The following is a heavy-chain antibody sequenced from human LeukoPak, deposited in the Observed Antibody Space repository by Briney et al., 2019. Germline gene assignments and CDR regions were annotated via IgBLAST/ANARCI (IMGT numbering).Heavy chain of an antibody. Sequence: ASVKVSCKASGGTFSSYAISWVRQAPGQGLEWMGWISAYNGNTNYAQKLQGRVTMTTDTSTSTAYMELRSLRSDDTAVYYCARVYSIVVVITENWFDPWGQGTLVTVSS. CDR1: GGTFSSYA. CDR2: ISAYNGNT. J-gene: IGHJ5*02. V-gene: IGHV1-18*01. D-gene: IGHD3-22*01. CDR3: ARVYSIVVVITENWFDP.